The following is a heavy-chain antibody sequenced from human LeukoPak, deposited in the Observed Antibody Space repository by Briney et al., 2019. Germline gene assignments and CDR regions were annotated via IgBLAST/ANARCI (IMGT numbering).Heavy chain of an antibody. CDR1: GGTFSSYA. CDR3: ARAVAGTYYYYMDV. J-gene: IGHJ6*03. V-gene: IGHV1-69*13. CDR2: MIPIFGTA. Sequence: ASVKVSCKASGGTFSSYAISWVRQAPGQGLEWMGGMIPIFGTANYAQKFQGRVTITADESTSTAYMELSSLRPEDTAVYYCARAVAGTYYYYMDVWGKGTTVTVSS. D-gene: IGHD6-19*01.